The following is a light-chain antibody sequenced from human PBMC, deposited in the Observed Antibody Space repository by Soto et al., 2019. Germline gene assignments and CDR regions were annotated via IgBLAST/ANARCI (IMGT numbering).Light chain of an antibody. CDR2: GAS. J-gene: IGKJ1*01. V-gene: IGKV3-15*01. Sequence: EIVMTQSPATLSVSPGERATLSCRASRSVSSNLAWYQQKPGQAPRLLIYGASTRATGIPARFSGSGSGTEFTLTISSLQPDDFATYYCQQYNRYFKSFGQGTKVDIK. CDR3: QQYNRYFKS. CDR1: RSVSSN.